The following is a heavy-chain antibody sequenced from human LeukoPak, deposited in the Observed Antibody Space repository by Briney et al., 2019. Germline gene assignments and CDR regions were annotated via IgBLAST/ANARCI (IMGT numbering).Heavy chain of an antibody. D-gene: IGHD3-22*01. Sequence: SETLSLTCTVSGYSISSGYYWGWIRQPPGKGLEWIGSIYHSGSTYYNPSLKSRVTISVDTSKNQFSLKLSSVTAADTAVYYCARGGRYYDSSGYYSPSRFKEDQAETAFDYWGQGTLVTVSS. V-gene: IGHV4-38-2*02. J-gene: IGHJ4*02. CDR3: ARGGRYYDSSGYYSPSRFKEDQAETAFDY. CDR1: GYSISSGYY. CDR2: IYHSGST.